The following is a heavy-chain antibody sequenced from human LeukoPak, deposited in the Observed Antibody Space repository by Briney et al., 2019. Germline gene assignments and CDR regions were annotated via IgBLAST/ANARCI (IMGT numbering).Heavy chain of an antibody. D-gene: IGHD3-22*01. CDR3: VRLGKDWFDP. J-gene: IGHJ5*02. CDR1: GYTFTSYA. V-gene: IGHV1-3*01. Sequence: ASVKVSCKASGYTFTSYAMHWVRQAPGQRLEWMGWINAGNGNTKYSQKFQGRVTMTEDTSTDTAYMELSSLRSEDTAVYYCVRLGKDWFDPWGQGTLVTVSS. CDR2: INAGNGNT.